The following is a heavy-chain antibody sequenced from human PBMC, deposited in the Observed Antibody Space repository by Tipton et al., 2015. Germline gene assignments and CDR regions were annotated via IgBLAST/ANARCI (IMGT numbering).Heavy chain of an antibody. Sequence: SLRLSCAASGFTFSNYGMHWVRQAPGKGLEWVAVKWYDGSNEFYADSVKGRFTISRDNAKNSLYLQMNSLRDEDTAVYYCARDTAGGLADYWGQGTLVTVSS. V-gene: IGHV3-33*01. CDR3: ARDTAGGLADY. D-gene: IGHD3-16*01. J-gene: IGHJ4*02. CDR2: KWYDGSNE. CDR1: GFTFSNYG.